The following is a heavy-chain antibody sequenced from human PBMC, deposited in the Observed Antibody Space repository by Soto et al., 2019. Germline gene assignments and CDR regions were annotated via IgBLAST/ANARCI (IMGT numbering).Heavy chain of an antibody. J-gene: IGHJ4*02. V-gene: IGHV3-23*01. CDR2: ISSAGST. Sequence: EVQLLXSGGGLIQPGGSLRLSCASSGFTFSNYALSWVRQAPGKGLEWVSTISSAGSTNHADSVKGRFTIXXXXXKNTXXXXXXSXRAXDTAVYYCAKLLAQNFDYWGQGTLVXVSS. CDR3: AKLLAQNFDY. CDR1: GFTFSNYA.